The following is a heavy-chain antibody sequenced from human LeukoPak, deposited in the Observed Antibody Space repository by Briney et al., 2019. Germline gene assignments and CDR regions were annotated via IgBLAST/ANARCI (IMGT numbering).Heavy chain of an antibody. CDR3: ARGPKRGYSYGYLVY. CDR2: ISSTSRTI. CDR1: EFTFTTYS. J-gene: IGHJ4*02. Sequence: GGSLRLSCAASEFTFTTYSMNWVRQAPGKGLEWVSYISSTSRTIFYADSVKGRFTISRDNAKNSLYLQMNSLRDEDTAVYYCARGPKRGYSYGYLVYWGQGTLVTVSS. D-gene: IGHD5-18*01. V-gene: IGHV3-48*02.